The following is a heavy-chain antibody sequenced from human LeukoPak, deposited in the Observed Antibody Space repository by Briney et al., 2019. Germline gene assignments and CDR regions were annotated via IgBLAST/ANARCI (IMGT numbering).Heavy chain of an antibody. J-gene: IGHJ6*02. CDR3: AKLPFPSRMSYHYYGMDV. CDR1: GFTFSSYG. D-gene: IGHD2-8*01. V-gene: IGHV3-30*18. Sequence: GGSLRLSCEASGFTFSSYGIHWVRQAPGKGLEWVAVISYDGSSMFYADSVKGRFTVSRDNLKNTLYLQMDSLRAEDSAVYYCAKLPFPSRMSYHYYGMDVWGQGTTVSLSS. CDR2: ISYDGSSM.